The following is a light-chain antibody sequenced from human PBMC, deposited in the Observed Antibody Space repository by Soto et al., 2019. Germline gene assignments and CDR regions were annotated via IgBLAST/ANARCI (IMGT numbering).Light chain of an antibody. CDR3: LQHNSYPPT. J-gene: IGKJ4*01. Sequence: DIQMTQSPSSLSASVGDRVTITCRASQGIGSALGWYQQKPRKAPKRLIYAASSLQSGVTSRFSGSGSGTEFTLTISSLQPEDFATYYCLQHNSYPPTFGGGTKVEIK. CDR1: QGIGSA. V-gene: IGKV1-17*01. CDR2: AAS.